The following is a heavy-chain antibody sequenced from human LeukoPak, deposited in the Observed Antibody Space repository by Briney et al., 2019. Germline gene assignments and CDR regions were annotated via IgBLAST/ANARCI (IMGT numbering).Heavy chain of an antibody. D-gene: IGHD1-26*01. J-gene: IGHJ4*02. CDR1: GFTFSSYA. CDR2: ISGSGGNT. Sequence: GGSLRLSCAASGFTFSSYAMSWVRQAPGKGLEWASAISGSGGNTYYADSVKGRFTISRDNSKNTLYLQMNSLRAEDTAVYYCAKGLWELLYDYWGQGTLVTVSS. V-gene: IGHV3-23*01. CDR3: AKGLWELLYDY.